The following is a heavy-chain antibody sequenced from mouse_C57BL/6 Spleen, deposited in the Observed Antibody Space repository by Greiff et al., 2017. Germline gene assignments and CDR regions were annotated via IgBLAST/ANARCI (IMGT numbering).Heavy chain of an antibody. CDR1: GYTFTSYW. J-gene: IGHJ2*01. Sequence: QVQLQQPGAELVKPGASVKMSCKASGYTFTSYWITWVKQRPGQGLEWIGDIYPGSGSTNYNEKFKSKATLTVDTSSSTAYMQLSSRTSEDSAVYYCARLQLIYYYGSSYSDYWGQGTTLTVSS. CDR3: ARLQLIYYYGSSYSDY. CDR2: IYPGSGST. D-gene: IGHD1-1*01. V-gene: IGHV1-55*01.